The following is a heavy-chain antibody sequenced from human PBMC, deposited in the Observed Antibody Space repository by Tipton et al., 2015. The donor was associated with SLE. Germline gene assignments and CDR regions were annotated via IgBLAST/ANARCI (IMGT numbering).Heavy chain of an antibody. D-gene: IGHD5-12*01. CDR1: GGSFSGYY. CDR3: ARVGRGVATIGVAFDI. Sequence: TLSLTCAVYGGSFSGYYWGWIRQPPGKGLEWIGEINHSGSTNYNPFLKSRVTISVDTSKNQFSLKLSSVTAADTAVYYCARVGRGVATIGVAFDIWGQGTMVTVSS. CDR2: INHSGST. J-gene: IGHJ3*02. V-gene: IGHV4-34*01.